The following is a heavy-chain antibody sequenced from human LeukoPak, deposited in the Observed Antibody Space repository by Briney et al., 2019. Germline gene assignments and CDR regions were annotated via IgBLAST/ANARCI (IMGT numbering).Heavy chain of an antibody. V-gene: IGHV4-59*01. D-gene: IGHD4-17*01. CDR1: GGSISSYY. J-gene: IGHJ3*02. CDR3: ARDTGGYGDGAFDI. Sequence: KPSETQSPTCTVSGGSISSYYWSWIRQPPGKGLEWIGYIYYSGSTNYNPSLKSRVTISVDTSKNQFSLKLSSVTAADTAVYYCARDTGGYGDGAFDIWGQGTMVTVSS. CDR2: IYYSGST.